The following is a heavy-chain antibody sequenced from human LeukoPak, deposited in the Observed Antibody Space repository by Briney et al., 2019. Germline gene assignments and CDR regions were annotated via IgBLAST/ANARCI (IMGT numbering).Heavy chain of an antibody. CDR3: AKDKGYYYDSSGYYYFDY. J-gene: IGHJ4*02. CDR2: ISGSGGTT. V-gene: IGHV3-23*01. D-gene: IGHD3-22*01. CDR1: GFTFSAYA. Sequence: GGSLRLSCAASGFTFSAYAMAWVRQAPGKGLEWVSTISGSGGTTYSADSVKGRFTISRDNSKNILYLQVSSLRAEDTAVYYCAKDKGYYYDSSGYYYFDYWGQGTLVTVSS.